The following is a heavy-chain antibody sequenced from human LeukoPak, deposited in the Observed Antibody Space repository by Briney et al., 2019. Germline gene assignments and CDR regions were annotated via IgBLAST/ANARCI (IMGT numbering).Heavy chain of an antibody. CDR2: IYYSGST. D-gene: IGHD6-13*01. J-gene: IGHJ6*03. CDR1: GGSISSYY. V-gene: IGHV4-59*01. CDR3: ARAAIAAAGTRYYYMDV. Sequence: KASETLSLTCTVSGGSISSYYWSWIRQPPGKGLEWIGYIYYSGSTNYNPSLKSRVTISVDTSKNQFSLKLSSVTAADTAVYYCARAAIAAAGTRYYYMDVWGKGTTVTVSS.